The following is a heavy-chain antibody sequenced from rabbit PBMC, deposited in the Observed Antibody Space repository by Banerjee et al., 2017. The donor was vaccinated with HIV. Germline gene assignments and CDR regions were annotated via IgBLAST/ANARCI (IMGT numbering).Heavy chain of an antibody. J-gene: IGHJ6*01. CDR3: ARTTYGYDDYADLYYAAMDL. Sequence: QEQLVESGGGLVKPEESLTLTCTASGFSFSNKAVMCWVRQAPGKGLEWIACINAITGKAVYANWAKGRSTFSKSSSTTVTLQMTSLTAADTATYFCARTTYGYDDYADLYYAAMDLRGPGTLVTVS. CDR1: GFSFSNKAV. V-gene: IGHV1S45*01. D-gene: IGHD6-1*01. CDR2: INAITGKA.